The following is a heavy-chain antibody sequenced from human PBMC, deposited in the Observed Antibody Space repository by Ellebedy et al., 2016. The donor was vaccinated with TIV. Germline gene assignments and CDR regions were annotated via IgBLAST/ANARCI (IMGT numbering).Heavy chain of an antibody. CDR2: VYYSGST. CDR1: DGSMTGYY. Sequence: SETLSLXXTVADGSMTGYYWHWVRQPPGKGLEWIGYVYYSGSTTYNPSLWGRVTISIDASKNQFSLELSSVTAADTAVYYCASVDGSHDYWGQGTLVTVSS. V-gene: IGHV4-59*01. D-gene: IGHD1-26*01. CDR3: ASVDGSHDY. J-gene: IGHJ4*02.